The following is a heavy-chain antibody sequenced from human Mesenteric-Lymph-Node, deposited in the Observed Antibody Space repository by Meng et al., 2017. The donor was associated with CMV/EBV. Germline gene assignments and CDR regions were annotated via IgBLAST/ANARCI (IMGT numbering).Heavy chain of an antibody. J-gene: IGHJ4*02. CDR3: ARGSGYSGYDLDYFDY. D-gene: IGHD5-12*01. V-gene: IGHV1-2*06. Sequence: YTFTGYYMHWVRQDPGQGLEWTGRINPNSGGTNYAQKFQGRVTMTRDTSISTAYMELSRLRSDDTAVYYCARGSGYSGYDLDYFDYWGQGTLVTVSS. CDR1: YTFTGYY. CDR2: INPNSGGT.